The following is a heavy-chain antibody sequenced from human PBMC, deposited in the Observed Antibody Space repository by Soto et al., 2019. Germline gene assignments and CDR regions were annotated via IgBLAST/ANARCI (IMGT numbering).Heavy chain of an antibody. J-gene: IGHJ6*02. CDR2: IYYSGNT. V-gene: IGHV4-59*01. CDR3: ARAAVTHERYHYGMDV. CDR1: GGSISSYY. Sequence: PSETLSLTCTVSGGSISSYYWSWIRQSPGKGLEWIGCIYYSGNTNYNPSLKSRVPISVNTSKNQFSLRLTSVTAADTAVYYCARAAVTHERYHYGMDVWGQGTTVTVSS. D-gene: IGHD4-17*01.